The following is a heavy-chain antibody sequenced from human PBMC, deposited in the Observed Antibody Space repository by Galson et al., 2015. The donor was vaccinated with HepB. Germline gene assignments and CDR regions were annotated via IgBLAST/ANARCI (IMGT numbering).Heavy chain of an antibody. V-gene: IGHV3-30*03. D-gene: IGHD3-16*01. CDR1: GFSFSNSD. CDR2: ISHDGTDK. Sequence: SLRLSCAASGFSFSNSDMHWVRQAPGRGLEWVAVISHDGTDKYNEDSVKGRFTISRDSSKNTLFLQMNSLKPEDTAVYYWARGGGLRHRSDCLDPWGQGTLVTVSS. J-gene: IGHJ5*02. CDR3: ARGGGLRHRSDCLDP.